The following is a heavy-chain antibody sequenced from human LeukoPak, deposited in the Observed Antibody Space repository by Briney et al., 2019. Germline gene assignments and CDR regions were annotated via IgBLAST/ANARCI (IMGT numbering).Heavy chain of an antibody. CDR1: GFTFSSYA. V-gene: IGHV3-30*04. CDR3: ASGYAGGWSSFHY. CDR2: ISYDGSNK. Sequence: EPGGSLRLSCAASGFTFSSYAMHWVRQAPGKGLEWVAVISYDGSNKYYADSVKGRFTISRDNSKNTLYLQMNSLRGEDTAVYYCASGYAGGWSSFHYWGQGTLVTVSA. D-gene: IGHD6-19*01. J-gene: IGHJ4*02.